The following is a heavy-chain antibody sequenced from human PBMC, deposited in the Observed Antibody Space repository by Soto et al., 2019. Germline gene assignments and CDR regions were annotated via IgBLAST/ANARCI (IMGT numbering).Heavy chain of an antibody. Sequence: ASVKVSCKASGYTFTSYGISWVRQAPGQGLEWMGWISAYNGNTNYAQKLQGRVTMTTDTSTSTAYMELRSLRADDTAVYYCARVNIVVVPAAHYFDYWGQGTLVTVSS. J-gene: IGHJ4*02. CDR1: GYTFTSYG. V-gene: IGHV1-18*01. CDR3: ARVNIVVVPAAHYFDY. CDR2: ISAYNGNT. D-gene: IGHD2-2*01.